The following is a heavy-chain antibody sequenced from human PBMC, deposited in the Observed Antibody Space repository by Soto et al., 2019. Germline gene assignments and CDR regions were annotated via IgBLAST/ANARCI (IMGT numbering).Heavy chain of an antibody. CDR1: GGSISSVGYY. V-gene: IGHV4-31*03. Sequence: TLSLTCTVSGGSISSVGYYWSWIRQHPGKGLEWIGYIYYSGSTYYNPSLKSRVTISVDTSKNQFSLKLSSVTAADTAVYYCARTSYDFWSGYWAYYYMDVWGKGTTVTVSS. J-gene: IGHJ6*03. D-gene: IGHD3-3*01. CDR2: IYYSGST. CDR3: ARTSYDFWSGYWAYYYMDV.